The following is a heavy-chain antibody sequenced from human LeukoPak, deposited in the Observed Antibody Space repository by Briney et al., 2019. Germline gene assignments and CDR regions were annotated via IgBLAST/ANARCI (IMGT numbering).Heavy chain of an antibody. CDR2: INPNSGGT. Sequence: ASVKVSCKASGYTYTGYNMHWVRQAPGQGLEWMGWINPNSGGTNYAQKFQGRVTMTRDTSITTAFKELSSLTSHKNDVNSCATVTRYHSDGYSSRGYNDYWGQGTLVTVSS. D-gene: IGHD5-24*01. J-gene: IGHJ4*02. CDR3: ATVTRYHSDGYSSRGYNDY. V-gene: IGHV1-2*02. CDR1: GYTYTGYN.